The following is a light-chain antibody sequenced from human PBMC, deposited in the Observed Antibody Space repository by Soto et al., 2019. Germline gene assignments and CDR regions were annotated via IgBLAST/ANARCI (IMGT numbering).Light chain of an antibody. J-gene: IGLJ1*01. V-gene: IGLV1-51*01. CDR2: DDN. Sequence: QAVLTQPPSVSAAPGQKVTISCSGSSSNIGGNSVSWYQQLPGTAPKLLIYDDNKRPSGIPDRFSGSKSGTSATLGITGFQTGDEADYYCGSLDSSLSAYVFGTGLKVAV. CDR3: GSLDSSLSAYV. CDR1: SSNIGGNS.